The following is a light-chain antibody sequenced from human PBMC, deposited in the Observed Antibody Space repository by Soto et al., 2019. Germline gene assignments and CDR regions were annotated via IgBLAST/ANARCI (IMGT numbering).Light chain of an antibody. CDR3: LQYGSSPWT. J-gene: IGKJ1*01. CDR1: QSVSSSY. Sequence: EIVLTQSPGTLSLSPGERATLSCRASQSVSSSYLAWYQQKPGQAPRPLIYGASSRAIGIPDRFSGSGSGTDFTLTISRLEPEDFGVYYCLQYGSSPWTFGQGTKVEIK. CDR2: GAS. V-gene: IGKV3-20*01.